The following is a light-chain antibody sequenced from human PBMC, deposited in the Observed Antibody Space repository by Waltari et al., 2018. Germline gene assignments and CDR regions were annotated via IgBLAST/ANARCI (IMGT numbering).Light chain of an antibody. CDR2: NTY. Sequence: TVLTQSPGTLSSSPGDRATLSCRASQTASTIALSWYQQKPGQAPRVLIYNTYNRATGIPDRFSGSGSGTDFTLTINSLAPEDFAMYYCQQYDGIVVTFGGGTKVEI. V-gene: IGKV3-20*01. CDR1: QTASTIA. CDR3: QQYDGIVVT. J-gene: IGKJ4*01.